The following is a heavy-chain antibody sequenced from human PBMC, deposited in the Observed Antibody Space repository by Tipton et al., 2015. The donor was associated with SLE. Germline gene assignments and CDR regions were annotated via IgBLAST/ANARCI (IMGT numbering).Heavy chain of an antibody. D-gene: IGHD6-19*01. CDR1: GFTFSDYA. CDR2: ISNTGNNV. Sequence: SLRLSCSASGFTFSDYAMSWVRQAPGKGLEWISYISNTGNNVYYADSVKGRFTISRDNAKSSLYLQMNSLRAEDTAVYYRARRIRSGWYNNYWGQGTLVTVSS. J-gene: IGHJ4*02. V-gene: IGHV3-11*01. CDR3: ARRIRSGWYNNY.